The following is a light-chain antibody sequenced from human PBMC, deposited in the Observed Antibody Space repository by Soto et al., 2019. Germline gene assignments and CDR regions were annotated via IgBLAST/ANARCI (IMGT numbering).Light chain of an antibody. J-gene: IGLJ1*01. CDR3: FSYTSSTMYV. CDR1: SSDIGGYKY. V-gene: IGLV2-14*03. Sequence: QSALTQPASVSGSTGQSITISCTGGSSDIGGYKYVSWYQHHPGKAPQLIIFDVINRPSGVSNRFSGSKSGNTASLTIFGLQAEDEADYYCFSYTSSTMYVFGTGTKVTVL. CDR2: DVI.